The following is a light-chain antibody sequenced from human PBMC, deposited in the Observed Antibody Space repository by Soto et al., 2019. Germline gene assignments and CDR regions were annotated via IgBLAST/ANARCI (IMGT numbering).Light chain of an antibody. CDR1: SNDVGTYNL. CDR3: CSYAGSSTYV. Sequence: QSVLTQPASVSGSPGQSITISCTGTSNDVGTYNLVSWYQHHPGKAPKLMIYEGSKRPSGVSNRFSGSKSGNTASLTISGLQAEDEADYYCCSYAGSSTYVFGTVTKLTVL. CDR2: EGS. J-gene: IGLJ1*01. V-gene: IGLV2-23*01.